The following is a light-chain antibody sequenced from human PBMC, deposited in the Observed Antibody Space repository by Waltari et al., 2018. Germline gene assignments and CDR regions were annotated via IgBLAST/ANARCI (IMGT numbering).Light chain of an antibody. CDR2: DVS. CDR1: SSDVGGYNY. Sequence: QSALTQPASVSGSPGQSITISCTGTSSDVGGYNYVSWYQQHPGKAPKLIIYDVSDRPSGVFNLFSGSKSGNTASLTISVLQAEDETDYYCSSYTSSSTRVVFGGGTKLTVL. J-gene: IGLJ2*01. V-gene: IGLV2-14*03. CDR3: SSYTSSSTRVV.